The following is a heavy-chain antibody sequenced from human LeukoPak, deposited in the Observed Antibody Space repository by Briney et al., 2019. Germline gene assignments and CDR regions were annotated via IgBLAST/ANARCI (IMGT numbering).Heavy chain of an antibody. V-gene: IGHV1-18*01. Sequence: GASVKVSCKASGYTFTHYGISWVRQAPGQGLEWLGWISAYNGHTNYAQKFQGRVTMTTDAPTGTAYMELRSLRSDDTAIYYCARWGDSSSWPPIWFDPWGQGTLVTVSS. CDR3: ARWGDSSSWPPIWFDP. CDR1: GYTFTHYG. CDR2: ISAYNGHT. D-gene: IGHD6-13*01. J-gene: IGHJ5*02.